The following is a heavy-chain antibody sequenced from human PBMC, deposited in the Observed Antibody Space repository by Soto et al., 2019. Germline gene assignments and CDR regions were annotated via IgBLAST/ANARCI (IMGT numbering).Heavy chain of an antibody. CDR3: ARHYYDFWSGYPLLI. Sequence: PSETLSLTCTVSGGSISSYYWSWIRQPPGKGLEWIGYIYYSGSTNYNPSLKSRVTISVDTSKNQFSLKLSSVTAADTAVYYCARHYYDFWSGYPLLIWGQGTLVTVSS. V-gene: IGHV4-59*08. J-gene: IGHJ4*02. CDR2: IYYSGST. CDR1: GGSISSYY. D-gene: IGHD3-3*01.